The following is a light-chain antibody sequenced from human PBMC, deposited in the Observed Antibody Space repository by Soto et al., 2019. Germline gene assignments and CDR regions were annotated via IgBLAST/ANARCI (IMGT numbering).Light chain of an antibody. CDR2: SNN. CDR1: SSNIGTNT. CDR3: ATWDDSLSGPGV. Sequence: SVLTQPRSECRTRGQRVVIYYTGSSSNIGTNTINWFQQLPATAPKLLIYSNNQRPSGVPDRFSGSKSGTSASLAISGLRSEDEADYYCATWDDSLSGPGVFGTGTKVTVL. V-gene: IGLV1-44*01. J-gene: IGLJ1*01.